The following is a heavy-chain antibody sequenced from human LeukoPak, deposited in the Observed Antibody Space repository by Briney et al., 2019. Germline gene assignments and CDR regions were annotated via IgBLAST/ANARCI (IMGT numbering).Heavy chain of an antibody. V-gene: IGHV4-4*02. CDR1: GGSISSSNW. J-gene: IGHJ3*02. Sequence: PSGTLSLTCAVSGGSISSSNWWSWVRQPPGKGLEWIGEIYHSGSTNYNPSLKSRVTISVDKSKNQFSLKLSSVTAADTAVYYCAGSIAARQGLAAFDIWGQGTMVTVSS. CDR2: IYHSGST. CDR3: AGSIAARQGLAAFDI. D-gene: IGHD6-6*01.